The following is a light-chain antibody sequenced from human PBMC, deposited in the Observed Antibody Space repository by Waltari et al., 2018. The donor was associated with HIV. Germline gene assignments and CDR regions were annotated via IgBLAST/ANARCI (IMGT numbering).Light chain of an antibody. V-gene: IGLV1-47*01. CDR3: ATWYDIRSAFV. Sequence: QSVLTQPPSASGTPGQKVTISCFGSSSNIGSHDVFWYQQLPGAAPKLLIHTNYQRLSVFRDRFSVYRSGASASLVISVLRSDDEAVYTCATWYDIRSAFVFVGGIKVNVL. CDR2: TNY. J-gene: IGLJ2*01. CDR1: SSNIGSHD.